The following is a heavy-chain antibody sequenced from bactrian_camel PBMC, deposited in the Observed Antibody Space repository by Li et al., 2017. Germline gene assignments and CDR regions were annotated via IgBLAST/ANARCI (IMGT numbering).Heavy chain of an antibody. V-gene: IGHV3S55*01. CDR2: IRSDGTI. Sequence: HVQLVESGGGSVQAGGSLRLSCLASGVSRYCMGWFRQAPGNECELVPTIRSDGTIYYADSVTGRFAISRDNAQKKVHLQMNNLKPEDTAVYFCATAIVRLKKKILTDCEAEWGQGTQVTVS. D-gene: IGHD2*01. CDR1: GVSRYC. J-gene: IGHJ4*01. CDR3: ATAIVRLKKKILTDCEAE.